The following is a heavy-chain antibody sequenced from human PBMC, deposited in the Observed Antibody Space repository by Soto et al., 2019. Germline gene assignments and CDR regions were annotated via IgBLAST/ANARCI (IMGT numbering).Heavy chain of an antibody. V-gene: IGHV4-59*12. D-gene: IGHD3-22*01. Sequence: SETLSLTCTVSGGSISSYYWSWIRQPPGKGLEWIGYIYYSGSTNYNPSLKSRVTISVDTSKNQFSLKLSSVTAADTAVYYCGRDPNQLYYYDSSGYAPSDYWGQGTLVT. CDR2: IYYSGST. J-gene: IGHJ4*02. CDR1: GGSISSYY. CDR3: GRDPNQLYYYDSSGYAPSDY.